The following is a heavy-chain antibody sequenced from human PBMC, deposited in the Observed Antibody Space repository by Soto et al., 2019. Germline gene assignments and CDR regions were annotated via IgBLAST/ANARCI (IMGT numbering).Heavy chain of an antibody. Sequence: QVQLVQSGPEMRNPGASVKVSCMASGYSFTHFGITWMRQAPGQGLEWVGWISGYTGNTQYAQKLQGRVTMTTDTSTTTAYMELSSLRSDDTAVYYCAKDTPHYYDSSGYYHSFDYWGQGTLVTVSS. J-gene: IGHJ4*02. D-gene: IGHD3-22*01. CDR3: AKDTPHYYDSSGYYHSFDY. V-gene: IGHV1-18*01. CDR2: ISGYTGNT. CDR1: GYSFTHFG.